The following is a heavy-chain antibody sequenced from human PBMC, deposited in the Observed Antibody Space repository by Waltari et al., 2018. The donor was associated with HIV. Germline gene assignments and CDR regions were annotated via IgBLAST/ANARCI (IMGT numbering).Heavy chain of an antibody. Sequence: QVQLVESGGGVVQPGRSLRLSCAASGLTFSSYAMHWVRQAPGKGLEWVAVISYDGSNKYYADSVKGRFTISRDNSKNTLYLQMNILRAEDTAVYYCARDPYYYDSSGYLCYFDYWGQGTLVTVSS. CDR1: GLTFSSYA. J-gene: IGHJ4*02. D-gene: IGHD3-22*01. CDR2: ISYDGSNK. V-gene: IGHV3-30-3*01. CDR3: ARDPYYYDSSGYLCYFDY.